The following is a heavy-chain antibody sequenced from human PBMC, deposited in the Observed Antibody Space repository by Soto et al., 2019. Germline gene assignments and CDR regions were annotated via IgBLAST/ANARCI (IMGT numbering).Heavy chain of an antibody. CDR2: IYATGTT. J-gene: IGHJ5*02. D-gene: IGHD1-1*01. CDR3: VRDGTKTLRDWFDP. Sequence: SETLSLTCTVSGDSISSYYWSWIRKSAGKGLEWIGRIYATGTTDYNPSLKSRVMMSVDTSKKQFSLKLRSVTAADTAVYYCVRDGTKTLRDWFDPWGQGISVTVS. V-gene: IGHV4-4*07. CDR1: GDSISSYY.